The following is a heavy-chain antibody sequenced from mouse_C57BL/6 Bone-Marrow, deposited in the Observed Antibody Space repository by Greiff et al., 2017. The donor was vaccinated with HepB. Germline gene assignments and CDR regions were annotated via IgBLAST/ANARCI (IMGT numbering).Heavy chain of an antibody. CDR1: GYAFTNYL. V-gene: IGHV1-54*01. CDR3: ARGENYYAMDY. Sequence: VQVVESGAELVRPGTSVKVSCKASGYAFTNYLIEWVKQRPGQGLEWIGVINPGSGGTNYNEKFKGKATLTADKSSSTAYMQLSSLTSEDSAVYFCARGENYYAMDYWGQGTSVTVSS. CDR2: INPGSGGT. J-gene: IGHJ4*01.